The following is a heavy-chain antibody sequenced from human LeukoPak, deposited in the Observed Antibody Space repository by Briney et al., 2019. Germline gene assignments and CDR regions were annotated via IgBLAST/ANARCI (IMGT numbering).Heavy chain of an antibody. CDR2: ISTSSSYI. D-gene: IGHD2-15*01. CDR1: GFTFSSYS. Sequence: GGSLRLSCTASGFTFSSYSMNWVRQAPGKGLEWVASISTSSSYIYYADSVKGRFTISRDNARKSLYLQMTTLRAEDTAVYSCARGADGVSSNSRGWFDPWGQGTLVTVSS. V-gene: IGHV3-21*01. CDR3: ARGADGVSSNSRGWFDP. J-gene: IGHJ5*02.